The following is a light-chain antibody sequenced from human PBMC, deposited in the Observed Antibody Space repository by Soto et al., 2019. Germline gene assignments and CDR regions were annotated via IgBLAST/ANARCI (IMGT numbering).Light chain of an antibody. CDR3: AAWDVSLVV. CDR1: SSNIGTNT. J-gene: IGLJ2*01. CDR2: SDN. V-gene: IGLV1-44*01. Sequence: QSVLTQPPSASGTPGQRVTISCSGSSSNIGTNTVIWYPQLPGAAPKLLIYSDNQRPSGGPARFSGSKSGTSASLAISGLQSEDEADYYCAAWDVSLVVFGGGTKLTVL.